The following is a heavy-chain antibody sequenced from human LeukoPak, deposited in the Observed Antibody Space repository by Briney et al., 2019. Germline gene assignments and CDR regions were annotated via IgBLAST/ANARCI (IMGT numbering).Heavy chain of an antibody. V-gene: IGHV4-61*02. CDR1: GGSIGSGSYY. D-gene: IGHD2-2*01. Sequence: SETLSLTCTVSGGSIGSGSYYWSWIRQPAGKGLEWIGRIYTSGSTNYNPSLKSRVTISVDTSKNQFSLKLSSVTAADTAVYYCAREGRLGYPFDYWGQGTLVTVSS. J-gene: IGHJ4*02. CDR2: IYTSGST. CDR3: AREGRLGYPFDY.